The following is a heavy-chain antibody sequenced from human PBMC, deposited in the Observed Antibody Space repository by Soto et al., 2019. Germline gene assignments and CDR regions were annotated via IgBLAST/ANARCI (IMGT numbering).Heavy chain of an antibody. CDR3: ARDDRIFGAIPRMDI. Sequence: SLRLSCSASGFPFSSYTMYWVRQAPGQGLEWVSSITVSSSRNIFYADSVKGRFTISRDNANNILYLKVQKLRVQDPAVYLCARDDRIFGAIPRMDIWGQGT. V-gene: IGHV3-21*06. CDR1: GFPFSSYT. CDR2: ITVSSSRNI. J-gene: IGHJ6*02. D-gene: IGHD3-3*01.